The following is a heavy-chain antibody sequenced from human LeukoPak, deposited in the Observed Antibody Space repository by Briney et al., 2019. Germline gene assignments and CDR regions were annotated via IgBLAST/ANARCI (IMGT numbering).Heavy chain of an antibody. D-gene: IGHD2-21*02. V-gene: IGHV4-59*01. CDR2: IYYSGST. CDR3: ARVIADLEVTRSYWFDP. CDR1: GGSISSYY. Sequence: SETLSLTCTVSGGSISSYYWSWIRQPPGKGLEWIGYIYYSGSTNYNPSLKSRVTISVDTSKNQFSLKLSSVTAADTAVYYCARVIADLEVTRSYWFDPWGQGTLVTVSS. J-gene: IGHJ5*02.